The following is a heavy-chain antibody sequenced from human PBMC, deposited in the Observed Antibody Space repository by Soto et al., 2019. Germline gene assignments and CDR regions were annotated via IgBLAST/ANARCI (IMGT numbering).Heavy chain of an antibody. D-gene: IGHD2-2*02. CDR3: ARESGYKGDGMDV. CDR2: IIPILGIA. Sequence: QVQLVQSGAEVKKPGSSVQVSCKASGGTFSSYTISWVRQAPGQGLEWMGRIIPILGIANYAQKFQGRVTITADKSTSTAYMELSSLRSEDTAVYYCARESGYKGDGMDVWGQGTTVTVSS. CDR1: GGTFSSYT. J-gene: IGHJ6*02. V-gene: IGHV1-69*02.